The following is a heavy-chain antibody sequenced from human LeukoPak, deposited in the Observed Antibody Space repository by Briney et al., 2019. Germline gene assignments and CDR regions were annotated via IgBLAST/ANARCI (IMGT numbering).Heavy chain of an antibody. CDR2: IYYNGNT. D-gene: IGHD3-16*02. CDR3: ARMTMGRDAVGRSYRFGNTWFDA. V-gene: IGHV4-31*11. J-gene: IGHJ5*02. Sequence: SQTLSLTCDVSGGSISRGVYYWSWVRRLPGKGPEWIGHIYYNGNTYYNPSLRSRVAISVATSENQISLKVASVTAADTAVYFCARMTMGRDAVGRSYRFGNTWFDAWGQGTLVTVSS. CDR1: GGSISRGVYY.